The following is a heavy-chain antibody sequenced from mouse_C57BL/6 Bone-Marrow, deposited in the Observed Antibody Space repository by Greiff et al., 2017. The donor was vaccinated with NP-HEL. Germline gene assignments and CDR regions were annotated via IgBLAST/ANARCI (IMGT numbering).Heavy chain of an antibody. D-gene: IGHD1-1*01. Sequence: EVQLVESGGGLVKPGGSLKLSCAASGFTFSSYAMSWVRQTPEKRLEWVATISDGGSYTYYPDNVKGRFTISRDNAKNNLYLQMSHLKSEDTAMYYCARERIYYGSSYGFAYWGQGTLVTVSA. V-gene: IGHV5-4*01. CDR3: ARERIYYGSSYGFAY. CDR1: GFTFSSYA. J-gene: IGHJ3*01. CDR2: ISDGGSYT.